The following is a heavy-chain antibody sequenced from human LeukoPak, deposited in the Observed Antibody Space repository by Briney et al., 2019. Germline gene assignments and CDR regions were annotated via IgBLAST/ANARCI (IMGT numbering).Heavy chain of an antibody. Sequence: ASVKVSCKVSGYTLTELSMHWVRQAPGKGLEWMGGFDPEDGETIYAQKFQGRVTMTEDTSTDTAYMELSSLRSEDTAVYNCATARRGMIVEGHFDYWGQGTLVTVSS. CDR3: ATARRGMIVEGHFDY. CDR2: FDPEDGET. J-gene: IGHJ4*02. V-gene: IGHV1-24*01. D-gene: IGHD3-22*01. CDR1: GYTLTELS.